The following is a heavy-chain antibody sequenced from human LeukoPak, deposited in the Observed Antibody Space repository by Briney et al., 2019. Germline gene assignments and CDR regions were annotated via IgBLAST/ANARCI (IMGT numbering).Heavy chain of an antibody. CDR2: NSCSGSGT. Sequence: GGSLRLSPGLSGVSFCAVAMTCVGRAPGKRLEWVATNSCSGSGTYYSDSVRGRFAISRDNSKNTLYLQMNRLRLDDTALYYCAKGAWADVHMTTFRLRNLYFDSWGQGTLVTVSS. D-gene: IGHD3-10*02. V-gene: IGHV3-23*01. J-gene: IGHJ4*02. CDR3: AKGAWADVHMTTFRLRNLYFDS. CDR1: GVSFCAVA.